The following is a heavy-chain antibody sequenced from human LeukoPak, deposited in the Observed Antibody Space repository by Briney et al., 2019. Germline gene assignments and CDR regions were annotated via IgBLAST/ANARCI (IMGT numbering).Heavy chain of an antibody. Sequence: GGSLRLSCAASGFTFSSYWMHWVRQAPGKGLVWVSRINSDGSSTSYADSVKGRFTISRDNAKNTLYLQMNSLRAEDTAVYYCARRRGTVRGVKSVWFDPWGQGTLVTVSS. CDR3: ARRRGTVRGVKSVWFDP. CDR2: INSDGSST. V-gene: IGHV3-74*01. CDR1: GFTFSSYW. J-gene: IGHJ5*02. D-gene: IGHD3-10*01.